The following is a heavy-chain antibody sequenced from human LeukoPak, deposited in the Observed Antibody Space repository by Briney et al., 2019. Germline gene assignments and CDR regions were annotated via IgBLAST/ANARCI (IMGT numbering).Heavy chain of an antibody. V-gene: IGHV3-64*01. J-gene: IGHJ4*02. CDR3: ARGWGSVRGFFPYYFDY. Sequence: GGSLRLSCAASGFTFSSYSMNWVRQAPGKGLEYVSAISSNGGSTYYANSVKGRFTISRDNSKNTLYLQMGSLRAEDMAVYYCARGWGSVRGFFPYYFDYWGQGTLVTVSS. CDR2: ISSNGGST. D-gene: IGHD3-10*01. CDR1: GFTFSSYS.